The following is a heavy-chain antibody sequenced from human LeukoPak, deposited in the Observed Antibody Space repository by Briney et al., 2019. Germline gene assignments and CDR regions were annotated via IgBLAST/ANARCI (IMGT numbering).Heavy chain of an antibody. CDR3: AKPTPLLSAAMAGSEY. J-gene: IGHJ4*02. Sequence: SLRLSCAASGFTFSNYGMHWVRQAPGKGLEWVAIISYDGSNKNHADSVKGRFSISRDNSKNTLYLQMNSLRAEDTAVYYCAKPTPLLSAAMAGSEYWGQGTLVTVSS. V-gene: IGHV3-30*18. CDR2: ISYDGSNK. D-gene: IGHD2-2*01. CDR1: GFTFSNYG.